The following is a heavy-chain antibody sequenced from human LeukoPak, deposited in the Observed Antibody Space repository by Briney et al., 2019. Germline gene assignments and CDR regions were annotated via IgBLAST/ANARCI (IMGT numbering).Heavy chain of an antibody. CDR3: ARHYPYDLWSGYYLYYYGMDV. CDR1: GGSISSYY. D-gene: IGHD3-3*01. Sequence: SETLSLTCTVSGGSISSYYWSWIRQPPGKGLEWIGYIYYSGSTNYNPSLKSRVTISVDTSKNQFSLKLSSVTAADTAVYYCARHYPYDLWSGYYLYYYGMDVWGQGTTVTVSS. CDR2: IYYSGST. J-gene: IGHJ6*02. V-gene: IGHV4-59*08.